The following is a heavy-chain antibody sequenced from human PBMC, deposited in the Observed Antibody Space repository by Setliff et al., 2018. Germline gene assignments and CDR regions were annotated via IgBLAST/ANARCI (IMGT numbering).Heavy chain of an antibody. Sequence: PGGSLRLSCAASGFTFSSYEMNWVRQAPGKGLEWISYISGSGSTIYYADSVKGRFTVSRDNAKNTLYLQMNSLRAEDTAVYYCARDGHNVYYFDYWGLGTLVTVSS. J-gene: IGHJ4*02. D-gene: IGHD1-1*01. CDR3: ARDGHNVYYFDY. CDR1: GFTFSSYE. V-gene: IGHV3-48*03. CDR2: ISGSGSTI.